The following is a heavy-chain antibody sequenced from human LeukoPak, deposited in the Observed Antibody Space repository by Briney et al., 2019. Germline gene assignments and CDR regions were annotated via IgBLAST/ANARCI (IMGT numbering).Heavy chain of an antibody. CDR3: ARELWGGDGYNGPHFDY. J-gene: IGHJ4*02. Sequence: GGSLRLSCVVSGFSVSDDYMTWLRQAPGKGLEWVSVMYISGSTYYRDSVKGRFTISRDTSKNTLYLQMNSLRAEDTAVYYCARELWGGDGYNGPHFDYWGQGTLVTVSS. V-gene: IGHV3-53*01. CDR1: GFSVSDDY. D-gene: IGHD5-24*01. CDR2: MYISGST.